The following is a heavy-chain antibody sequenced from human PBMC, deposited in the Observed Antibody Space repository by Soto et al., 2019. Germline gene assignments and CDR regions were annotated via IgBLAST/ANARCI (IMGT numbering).Heavy chain of an antibody. D-gene: IGHD3-22*01. Sequence: PSETLSLTCTVSGGSISSSSYYWGRIRQPPGKGLEWIGSIYYSGSTYYNPSLKSRVTISVDTSKNQFSLKLSSVTAADTAVYYCARARVYDSSGYYPYYYGMDVWGQGTKVT. CDR2: IYYSGST. CDR1: GGSISSSSYY. J-gene: IGHJ6*02. CDR3: ARARVYDSSGYYPYYYGMDV. V-gene: IGHV4-39*01.